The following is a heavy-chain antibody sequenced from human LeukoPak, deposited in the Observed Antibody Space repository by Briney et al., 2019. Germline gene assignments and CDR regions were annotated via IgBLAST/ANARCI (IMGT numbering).Heavy chain of an antibody. V-gene: IGHV4-34*01. J-gene: IGHJ3*02. Sequence: SETLSLTCAVYGGSFSGYYWSWIRQPPGEGLEWIGEINHSGSTNYNPSLKSRVTISVDTSKNQFSLKLSSVTAADTAVYYCARVQYGGNSMDAFDIWGQGTMVTVSS. D-gene: IGHD4-23*01. CDR2: INHSGST. CDR3: ARVQYGGNSMDAFDI. CDR1: GGSFSGYY.